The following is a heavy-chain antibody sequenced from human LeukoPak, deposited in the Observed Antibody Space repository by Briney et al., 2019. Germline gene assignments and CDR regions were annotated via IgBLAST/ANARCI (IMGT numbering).Heavy chain of an antibody. CDR3: ARVGVDNDILRTGGGFDI. J-gene: IGHJ3*02. CDR2: IYYSGST. D-gene: IGHD3-9*01. V-gene: IGHV4-39*07. Sequence: SETLSLTCTVSGGSISSSSYYWGWIRQPPGKGLEWIGSIYYSGSTYYNPSLKSRVTISVDTSKNQFSLKLSSVTAADTAVYYCARVGVDNDILRTGGGFDIWGQGTMVTVSS. CDR1: GGSISSSSYY.